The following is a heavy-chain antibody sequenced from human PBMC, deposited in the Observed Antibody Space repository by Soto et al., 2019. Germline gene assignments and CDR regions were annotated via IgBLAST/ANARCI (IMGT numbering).Heavy chain of an antibody. D-gene: IGHD2-2*01. Sequence: SETLSLTCTVSGGSISSGGYYSSRIRQHPGKGLEGIGYIYYSGSTYYNPSLKSRVTISVDTAKNQFSLKLSSVTVADTAVYYCARSPRSRVVVPAPWFDPWGQGTLVTVSS. V-gene: IGHV4-31*03. J-gene: IGHJ5*02. CDR3: ARSPRSRVVVPAPWFDP. CDR1: GGSISSGGYY. CDR2: IYYSGST.